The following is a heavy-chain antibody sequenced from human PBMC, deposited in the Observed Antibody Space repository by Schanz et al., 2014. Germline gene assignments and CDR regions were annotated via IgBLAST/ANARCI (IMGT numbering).Heavy chain of an antibody. J-gene: IGHJ4*02. CDR3: ARGEANWGQY. D-gene: IGHD7-27*01. CDR1: GYTFTSYG. Sequence: QVQLVQSGAEVKKPGASVKVSCKASGYTFTSYGISWVRQAPGQGLEWMGWINTNTGNPTYAQGFTGRFVFSLDNSVSTAYLQISFLKADDTAVFFCARGEANWGQYWGQGTLVTVSS. CDR2: INTNTGNP. V-gene: IGHV7-4-1*02.